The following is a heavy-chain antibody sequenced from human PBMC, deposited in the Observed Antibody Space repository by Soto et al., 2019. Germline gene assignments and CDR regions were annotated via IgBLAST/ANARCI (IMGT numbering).Heavy chain of an antibody. V-gene: IGHV3-23*01. CDR3: AKDPYYGSGSYGLDY. Sequence: EVQLLESGGGLVQPGGSLRLSCAASGFTFSSYAMSWVRQAPGKGLEWVSAISGSGGSTYYADSVKGRFTISRDNSKNTLYQQMNSLRAEDTDVYYCAKDPYYGSGSYGLDYWGQGTLVTVSS. CDR1: GFTFSSYA. D-gene: IGHD3-10*01. CDR2: ISGSGGST. J-gene: IGHJ4*02.